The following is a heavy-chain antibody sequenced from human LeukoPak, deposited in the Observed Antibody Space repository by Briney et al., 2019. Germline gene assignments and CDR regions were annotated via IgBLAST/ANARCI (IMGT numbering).Heavy chain of an antibody. Sequence: ASVKVSCKASGYTFTGYYMHWVRQAPGQGLEWMGWINPNSGGTNYAQKFQGRVTMTRDTSISTAYMELSRLRSDDTAVYYCATIKRGSTYGYFDFWGQGIKVTVSS. D-gene: IGHD5-18*01. J-gene: IGHJ4*02. V-gene: IGHV1-2*02. CDR1: GYTFTGYY. CDR3: ATIKRGSTYGYFDF. CDR2: INPNSGGT.